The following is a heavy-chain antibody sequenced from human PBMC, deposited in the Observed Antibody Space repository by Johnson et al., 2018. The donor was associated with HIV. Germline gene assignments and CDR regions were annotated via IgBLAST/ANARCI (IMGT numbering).Heavy chain of an antibody. D-gene: IGHD3-10*01. CDR3: AKGISGYSDAFDI. J-gene: IGHJ3*02. CDR1: GFTFSSYW. Sequence: VQLVESGGGLVQPGGSLRLSCAASGFTFSSYWMHWVRQAPGKGLVWVSRINADGSRTTYADSVKGRFTISRDNAKNTLYLEMNSLRVEDTAVYYCAKGISGYSDAFDIWGQGTMVTVSS. CDR2: INADGSRT. V-gene: IGHV3-74*02.